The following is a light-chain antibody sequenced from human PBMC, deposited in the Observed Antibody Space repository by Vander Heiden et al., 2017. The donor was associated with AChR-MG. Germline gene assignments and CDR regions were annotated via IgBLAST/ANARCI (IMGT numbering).Light chain of an antibody. CDR2: DDS. Sequence: YVLTQPPSVSVAPGQTARITCGGNNSGSKSVHWYQQKPGQAPGLVVYDDSDRPSGIPGRFSGSNSGNTATLTISGVEAGDEADYYCQVWDSTSDHPGAVFGGGTKLTVL. V-gene: IGLV3-21*02. CDR1: NSGSKS. CDR3: QVWDSTSDHPGAV. J-gene: IGLJ3*02.